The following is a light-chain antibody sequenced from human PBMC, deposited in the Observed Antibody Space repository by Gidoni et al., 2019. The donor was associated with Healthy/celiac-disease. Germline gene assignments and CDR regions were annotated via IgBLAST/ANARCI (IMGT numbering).Light chain of an antibody. Sequence: DIQMTQSPSSLSASVGDRVTITCQASQDISNYLNWYQQKPGKAPKLLIYDASNLETGVPSRFSGSGSGTYFTFTISSLQPEDIATYYCQQYDNLPLTFXGXTKVEIK. V-gene: IGKV1-33*01. CDR3: QQYDNLPLT. CDR2: DAS. J-gene: IGKJ4*01. CDR1: QDISNY.